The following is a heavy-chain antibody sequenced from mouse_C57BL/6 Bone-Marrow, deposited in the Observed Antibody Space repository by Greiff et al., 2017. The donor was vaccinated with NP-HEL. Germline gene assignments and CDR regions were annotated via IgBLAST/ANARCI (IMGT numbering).Heavy chain of an antibody. CDR1: GYTFTDYY. J-gene: IGHJ3*01. CDR3: HYDAWFAY. CDR2: INPNNGGT. Sequence: LVEPGASVKISCKASGYTFTDYYMNWVKQSHGKSLEWIGDINPNNGGTSYNQKFKGKATLTVDKSSSTAYMELRSLTSEDSAVYYCHYDAWFAYWGQGTLVTVSA. V-gene: IGHV1-26*01. D-gene: IGHD2-4*01.